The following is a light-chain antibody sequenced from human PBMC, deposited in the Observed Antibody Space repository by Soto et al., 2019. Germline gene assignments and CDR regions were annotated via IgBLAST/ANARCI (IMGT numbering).Light chain of an antibody. CDR1: SSDIGGYNY. CDR2: DVS. J-gene: IGLJ1*01. V-gene: IGLV2-14*03. Sequence: QSVLTQPDSVSGSPGQSITISCTGTSSDIGGYNYVSWYQQLPGKVPKLIIYDVSNRPSGVSDRFSGSKSGNAASLTISGLQAEDEADYYCSSYTSTSTLYVFGTGTKLTVL. CDR3: SSYTSTSTLYV.